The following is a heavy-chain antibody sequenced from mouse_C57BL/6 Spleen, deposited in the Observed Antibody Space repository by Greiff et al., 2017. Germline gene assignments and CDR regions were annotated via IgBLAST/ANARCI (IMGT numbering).Heavy chain of an antibody. V-gene: IGHV1-59*01. CDR3: ARLGDDYSWFAY. D-gene: IGHD2-4*01. Sequence: QVQLQQPGAELVRPGTSVKLSCKASGYTFTSYWMHWVKQRPGQGLEWIGVIDPSDSYTNYTQKFKGKATLTVDTSSSTAYMQLSSLTSADSAVYYCARLGDDYSWFAYWGQGTLVTVSA. J-gene: IGHJ3*01. CDR2: IDPSDSYT. CDR1: GYTFTSYW.